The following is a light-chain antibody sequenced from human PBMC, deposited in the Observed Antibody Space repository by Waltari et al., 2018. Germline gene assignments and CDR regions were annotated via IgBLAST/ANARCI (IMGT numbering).Light chain of an antibody. Sequence: DIQMAQSPSSLSASVGDRVTITCRTSQSITSYLNWYQQKPGRAPKLLIYAASTLQSGVPSRFSGSGSGTDVTLTISSLQREDFATYYCQQSYSAPFTFGGGTKVEIK. CDR2: AAS. CDR1: QSITSY. V-gene: IGKV1-39*01. J-gene: IGKJ4*01. CDR3: QQSYSAPFT.